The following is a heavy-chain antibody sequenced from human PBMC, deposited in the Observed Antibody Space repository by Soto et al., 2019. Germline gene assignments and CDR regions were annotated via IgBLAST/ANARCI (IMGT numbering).Heavy chain of an antibody. CDR1: GYTFTGYY. Sequence: ASVKVSCKASGYTFTGYYMHWVRQAPGQGLEWMGWINPNSGGTNYAQKFQGWVTMTRDTSIRTAYMELSRLRSDDTAVYYCARAYCSGGSCYSGEEAFDIWGQGTMVTVSS. CDR3: ARAYCSGGSCYSGEEAFDI. J-gene: IGHJ3*02. V-gene: IGHV1-2*04. D-gene: IGHD2-15*01. CDR2: INPNSGGT.